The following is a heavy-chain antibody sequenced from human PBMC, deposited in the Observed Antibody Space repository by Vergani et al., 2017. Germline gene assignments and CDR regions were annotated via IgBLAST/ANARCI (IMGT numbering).Heavy chain of an antibody. CDR2: INHSGST. CDR3: AGADCSGGSCYFANEAFDI. Sequence: QVQLQQWGAGLLKPSETLSLTCAVYGGSFSGYYWSWIRQPPGKGLEWIGEINHSGSTNYNPSLKSRVTISVDTSKNQFSLKLSSVTAADTAVYYCAGADCSGGSCYFANEAFDIWGQGTMVTVSS. D-gene: IGHD2-15*01. V-gene: IGHV4-34*01. CDR1: GGSFSGYY. J-gene: IGHJ3*02.